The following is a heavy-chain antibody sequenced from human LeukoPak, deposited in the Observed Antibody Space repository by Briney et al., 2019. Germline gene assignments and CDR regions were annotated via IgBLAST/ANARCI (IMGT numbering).Heavy chain of an antibody. D-gene: IGHD4-17*01. CDR1: GGSFSSSSYY. Sequence: SETLSLTCSVPGGSFSSSSYYWGWIRQPPGKGLEWIGNIYYRGNTYYSPSLKSRVTISVDASRNQFSLKLGSVTAADTGVYYCARDNGDYGFDYWGQGALVTVSS. V-gene: IGHV4-39*01. CDR2: IYYRGNT. J-gene: IGHJ4*02. CDR3: ARDNGDYGFDY.